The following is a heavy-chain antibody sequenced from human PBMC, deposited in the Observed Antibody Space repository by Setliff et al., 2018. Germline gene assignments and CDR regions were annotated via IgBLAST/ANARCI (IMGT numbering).Heavy chain of an antibody. CDR3: RQAVVGRDVFDI. CDR2: INQSGSG. Sequence: SETLSLTCNVYGGSFDTYYWSWIRQPPGKGLEWFGEINQSGSGDYNPSFKGRVTISVDTSEKQFSLTLTSVTAADTALYYCRQAVVGRDVFDIWGQGTLVTVSS. CDR1: GGSFDTYY. D-gene: IGHD1-1*01. J-gene: IGHJ3*02. V-gene: IGHV4-34*01.